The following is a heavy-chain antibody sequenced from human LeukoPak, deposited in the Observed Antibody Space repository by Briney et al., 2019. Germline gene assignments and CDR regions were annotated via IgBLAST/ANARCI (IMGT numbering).Heavy chain of an antibody. CDR1: GYTFTSYG. D-gene: IGHD1-1*01. CDR3: ARDRGGAHNRANDFDY. CDR2: ISAYNGNT. J-gene: IGHJ4*02. V-gene: IGHV1-18*01. Sequence: ASVRVSCKASGYTFTSYGISWVRQAPGQGLEWMGWISAYNGNTNYAQKLQGRVTMTTDTSTSTVYMELSSLRSDDTAVYYCARDRGGAHNRANDFDYWGQGTLVTVSS.